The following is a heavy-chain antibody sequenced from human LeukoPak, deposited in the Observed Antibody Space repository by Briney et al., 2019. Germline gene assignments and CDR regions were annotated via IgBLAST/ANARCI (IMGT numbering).Heavy chain of an antibody. CDR3: ARDKTGTPLNWFDP. V-gene: IGHV4-38-2*02. Sequence: SETLSLTCAVSGYSISSGYYWGWIRQPPGKGLEWIGSIYHSGSTYYNPSLKSRVTISVDTSKNQFSLKLSSVAAADTAVYYCARDKTGTPLNWFDPWGQGTLVTVSS. CDR2: IYHSGST. D-gene: IGHD1-7*01. CDR1: GYSISSGYY. J-gene: IGHJ5*02.